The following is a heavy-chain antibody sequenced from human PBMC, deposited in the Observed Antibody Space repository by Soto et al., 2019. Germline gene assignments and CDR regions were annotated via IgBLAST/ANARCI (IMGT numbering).Heavy chain of an antibody. CDR3: APHVYCSGCSCHYDAFDI. Sequence: EVQLLESGGGLVQPGESLRLSCAVSGFIFGNYMMTWVRQAPGKGLEWVSTIRDSGDSTYYADYVKGRFTISRDNFKNTLYLQMDSLGAEDTAVYYCAPHVYCSGCSCHYDAFDIRGQGAMVTVSS. V-gene: IGHV3-23*01. CDR1: GFIFGNYM. CDR2: IRDSGDST. D-gene: IGHD2-15*01. J-gene: IGHJ3*02.